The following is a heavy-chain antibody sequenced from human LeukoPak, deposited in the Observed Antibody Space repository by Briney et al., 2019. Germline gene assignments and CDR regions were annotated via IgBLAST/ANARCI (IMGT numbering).Heavy chain of an antibody. V-gene: IGHV1-69*05. CDR3: ATGKGYCSSTSCYSGSDY. CDR1: EGTFSSYA. J-gene: IGHJ4*02. D-gene: IGHD2-2*01. Sequence: ASVKVSCKASEGTFSSYAISWVRQAPGQGLEWMGGIIPIFGTANYAQKFQGRVTITTDESTSTAYMELSSLRSEDTAVYYCATGKGYCSSTSCYSGSDYWGQGTLVTVSS. CDR2: IIPIFGTA.